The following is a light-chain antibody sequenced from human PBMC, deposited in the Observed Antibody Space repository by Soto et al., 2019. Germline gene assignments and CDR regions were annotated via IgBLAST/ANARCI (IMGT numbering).Light chain of an antibody. CDR3: QQYNNWPPLT. J-gene: IGKJ4*01. Sequence: EVVMTQSPATLSVSPGERATLSCRVSQSVGSKLAWYQQKPGQAPRLLIFDAFTRATGIPARFSGSGSGTEFTLFISSLQSEDFAVYYCQQYNNWPPLTFGGGTKVEI. CDR1: QSVGSK. V-gene: IGKV3-15*01. CDR2: DAF.